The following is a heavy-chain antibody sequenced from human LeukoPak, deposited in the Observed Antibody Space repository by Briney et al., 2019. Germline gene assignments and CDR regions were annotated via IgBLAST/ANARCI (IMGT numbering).Heavy chain of an antibody. D-gene: IGHD2-15*01. CDR3: ARDGDRYCSGGACYYYYYAMDV. J-gene: IGHJ6*02. CDR2: ISSSSSYI. CDR1: GFTFSSYS. Sequence: GGSLRLSCAASGFTFSSYSMNWVRQAPGKGLEWVSSISSSSSYIYYADSVKGRFTISRDNAKNSLYLQMNSLRAEDTAVYYCARDGDRYCSGGACYYYYYAMDVWGQGTTVTVSS. V-gene: IGHV3-21*01.